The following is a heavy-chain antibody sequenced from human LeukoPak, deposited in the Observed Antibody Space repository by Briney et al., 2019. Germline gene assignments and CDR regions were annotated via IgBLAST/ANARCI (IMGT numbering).Heavy chain of an antibody. Sequence: PGGSLRLSCAASGFTFSSYWMHWVRQAPGKGLVWVSRISTDGSTTTYADSVKGRFTISRDNAKNTAYLQMNSLRVEDTAVCYCAGGPAYRGQGNLVTVSS. CDR3: AGGPAY. V-gene: IGHV3-74*01. D-gene: IGHD1-14*01. J-gene: IGHJ4*02. CDR2: ISTDGSTT. CDR1: GFTFSSYW.